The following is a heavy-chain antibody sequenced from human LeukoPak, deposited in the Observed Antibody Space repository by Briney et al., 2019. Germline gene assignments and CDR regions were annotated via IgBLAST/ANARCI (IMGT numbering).Heavy chain of an antibody. J-gene: IGHJ4*02. V-gene: IGHV3-43D*04. D-gene: IGHD3-22*01. Sequence: GGSLRLSCAASGFTFDDYAMHWVRQAPGKGLELVSLISWDGGNTYYADSVKGRFTISRDNSKNSLYLQMNSLRAEDTALYYCAKGPYYYDSSGLDYWGQGTLVTVSS. CDR2: ISWDGGNT. CDR1: GFTFDDYA. CDR3: AKGPYYYDSSGLDY.